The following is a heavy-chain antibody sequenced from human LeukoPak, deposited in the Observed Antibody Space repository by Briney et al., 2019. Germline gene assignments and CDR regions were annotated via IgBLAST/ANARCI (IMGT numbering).Heavy chain of an antibody. J-gene: IGHJ4*02. V-gene: IGHV1-24*01. CDR3: ATGDNWNDFDY. D-gene: IGHD1-1*01. CDR2: FDPEDGET. CDR1: GYTLTDLS. Sequence: ASVKVSCKVSGYTLTDLSMHRVRQAPGKGLEWKGGFDPEDGETIYAQKFQGRVAMTEDTSTDTAYMELSSLRSEDTAVYYCATGDNWNDFDYWGQGTLVTVSS.